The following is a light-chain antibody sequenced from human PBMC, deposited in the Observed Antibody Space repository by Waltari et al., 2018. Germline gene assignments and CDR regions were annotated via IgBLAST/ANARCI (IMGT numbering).Light chain of an antibody. CDR3: SSRDIRGIQLL. Sequence: SSELTQDPAVSVALGQTVRITCQGESLNSYYASWYQQREGQATLIVIYGKNKRPSVIPDRFSGSSLCDTSSLTITAARAEDEADYYCSSRDIRGIQLLFGGGTKLTVL. J-gene: IGLJ3*02. V-gene: IGLV3-19*01. CDR1: SLNSYY. CDR2: GKN.